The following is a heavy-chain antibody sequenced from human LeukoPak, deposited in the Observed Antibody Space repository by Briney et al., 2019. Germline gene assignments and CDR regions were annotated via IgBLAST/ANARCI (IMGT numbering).Heavy chain of an antibody. CDR1: GGTFSTYA. V-gene: IGHV1-69*13. J-gene: IGHJ3*02. CDR3: ARSRDAFDI. Sequence: GASVKVSCKASGGTFSTYAINWVRQAPGQGLEWMGGIIPIFETANYAQKFQGRVTITADESTSTAYMELSSLRSEDTAVYYCARSRDAFDIWGQGTMVTVSS. CDR2: IIPIFETA.